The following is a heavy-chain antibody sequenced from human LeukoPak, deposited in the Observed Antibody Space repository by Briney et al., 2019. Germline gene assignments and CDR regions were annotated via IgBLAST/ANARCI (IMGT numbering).Heavy chain of an antibody. D-gene: IGHD6-19*01. V-gene: IGHV3-74*01. J-gene: IGHJ4*02. CDR3: ATKQWLAPPPDS. Sequence: LGGSLRLSCAASGFTFSKYWMLWVRQAPGKGLESVSRINTDGTVTTYADSVKGRFTASRDNTDNTMFLQMNSVRDEDTAVYYCATKQWLAPPPDSWGQGTPVTVSS. CDR2: INTDGTVT. CDR1: GFTFSKYW.